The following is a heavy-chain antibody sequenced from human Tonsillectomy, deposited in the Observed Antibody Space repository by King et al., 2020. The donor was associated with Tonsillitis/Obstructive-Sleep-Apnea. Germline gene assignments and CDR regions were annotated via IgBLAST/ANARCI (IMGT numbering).Heavy chain of an antibody. V-gene: IGHV4-39*01. CDR3: ARRSTTTFNWFDP. Sequence: QLQESGPGLVKPSETLSLTCTVSGGSISSNSYYWGWIRQPPGQGLEWIGSIFYSGHTYYNPSLKSQVTISVDTSENQFSLKLSSVTAADTAVYYCARRSTTTFNWFDPWGQGTLVTVSS. D-gene: IGHD1-26*01. J-gene: IGHJ5*02. CDR1: GGSISSNSYY. CDR2: IFYSGHT.